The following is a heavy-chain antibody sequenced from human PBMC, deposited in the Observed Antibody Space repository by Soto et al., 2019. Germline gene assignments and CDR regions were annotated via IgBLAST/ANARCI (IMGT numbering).Heavy chain of an antibody. CDR2: IYYSGST. D-gene: IGHD1-26*01. J-gene: IGHJ6*02. V-gene: IGHV4-59*01. CDR1: GGSISSYY. Sequence: KASETLSLTCTVSGGSISSYYWSWSRQPPGKGLEWIGYIYYSGSTNYNPSLKSRVTISVDTSKNQFSLKLSSVTAADTAVYYCARVNVGATGYYGMDVWGQGTTVTVSS. CDR3: ARVNVGATGYYGMDV.